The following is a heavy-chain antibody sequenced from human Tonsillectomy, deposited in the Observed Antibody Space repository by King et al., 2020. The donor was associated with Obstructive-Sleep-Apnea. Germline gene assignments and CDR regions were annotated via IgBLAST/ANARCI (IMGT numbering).Heavy chain of an antibody. D-gene: IGHD3-22*01. Sequence: VQLVESGGGAVQPGRSLRLSCAASGFTFSTYAMHWVRQAPGKGLEWMSVISYGGVHKYYAYSVKGRLTISRDNSKNTLYLQMNSLRAEDTAVYYRARERIYYYDSSGSFDYWGQGTLVTVSS. CDR3: ARERIYYYDSSGSFDY. J-gene: IGHJ4*02. CDR1: GFTFSTYA. V-gene: IGHV3-30-3*01. CDR2: ISYGGVHK.